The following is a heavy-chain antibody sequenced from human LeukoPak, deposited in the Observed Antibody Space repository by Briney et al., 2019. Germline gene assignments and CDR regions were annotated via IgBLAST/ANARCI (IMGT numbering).Heavy chain of an antibody. J-gene: IGHJ4*02. D-gene: IGHD1-26*01. CDR2: ISSSSSYI. Sequence: PGGSLRLSCAASGLTFSSYTMNWVRQAPGKGLEWVSSISSSSSYIYYADSVKGRFTISRDNAKNSLYLQMNSLRAEDTAVYYCARGGPWELPLDYWGQGTLVNVSS. CDR1: GLTFSSYT. V-gene: IGHV3-21*01. CDR3: ARGGPWELPLDY.